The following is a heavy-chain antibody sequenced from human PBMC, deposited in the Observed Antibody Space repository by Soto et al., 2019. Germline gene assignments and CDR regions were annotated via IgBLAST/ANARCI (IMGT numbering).Heavy chain of an antibody. V-gene: IGHV3-9*01. CDR1: GFMFEDYA. CDR2: INWNGVNK. J-gene: IGHJ1*01. Sequence: GGSLRLSCVTSGFMFEDYAMHWVRQAPGKGLEWVSGINWNGVNKGYADSVLGRFTISRDNAKKSLYLEMNYLRPEDTALYFCAQDADSLGEFWGYFQNWGQGTQVTVYS. CDR3: AQDADSLGEFWGYFQN. D-gene: IGHD3-16*01.